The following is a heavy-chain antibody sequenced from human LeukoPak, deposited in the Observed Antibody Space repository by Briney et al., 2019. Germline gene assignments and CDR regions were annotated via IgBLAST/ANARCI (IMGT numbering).Heavy chain of an antibody. D-gene: IGHD3-16*02. Sequence: GGSLRLSCAASGFTFDDYGMSWVRQAPGKGLEWVSDINWNGDSTGYADSVKGRFTISRDNAKNSLYLQMNSLRAEDTALYYCARRESSYQNYYYYYPMDVWGKEPTVSVSS. V-gene: IGHV3-20*04. CDR2: INWNGDST. CDR3: ARRESSYQNYYYYYPMDV. J-gene: IGHJ6*03. CDR1: GFTFDDYG.